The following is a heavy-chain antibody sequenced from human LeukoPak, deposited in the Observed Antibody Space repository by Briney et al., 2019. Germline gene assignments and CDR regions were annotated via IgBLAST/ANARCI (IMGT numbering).Heavy chain of an antibody. J-gene: IGHJ5*02. V-gene: IGHV4-30-2*01. Sequence: PSQTLSLTCAVSGGSISSGGYSWGWIRQPPGKGLEWIGYIYHSGSTYYNPSLKSRVTISVDRSKNQFSLKLSSVTAADTAVYYCARGSTYYYGSGSYGNWFDPWGQGTLVTVSS. CDR1: GGSISSGGYS. CDR2: IYHSGST. D-gene: IGHD3-10*01. CDR3: ARGSTYYYGSGSYGNWFDP.